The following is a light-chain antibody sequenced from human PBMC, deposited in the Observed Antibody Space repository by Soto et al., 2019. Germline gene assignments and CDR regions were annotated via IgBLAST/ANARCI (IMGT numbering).Light chain of an antibody. V-gene: IGKV3-20*01. J-gene: IGKJ4*01. CDR3: HQYGSSPFT. CDR2: GAS. CDR1: QSVSSSF. Sequence: EIVLTQSPGTLSLSPGERATLSCRASQSVSSSFLAWYQQKPGQAPRLLIYGASSGATGIPDRFSGSGSGTDFTLTISRLEPEDFAVYYCHQYGSSPFTFGGGTTLEIK.